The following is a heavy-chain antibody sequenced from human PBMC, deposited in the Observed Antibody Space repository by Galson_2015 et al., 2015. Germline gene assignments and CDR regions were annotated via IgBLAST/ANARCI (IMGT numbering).Heavy chain of an antibody. CDR2: IRYDGSQT. CDR3: ARDANRGGEFDY. CDR1: GFIFRNSW. V-gene: IGHV3-7*03. D-gene: IGHD1-14*01. Sequence: SLRLSCAASGFIFRNSWMVWVRQTPEKGLEWVAKIRYDGSQTFYVDSVKGRFTISRDNAENSLYLQMNSLRADDTAVYYCARDANRGGEFDYWGQGARVTVSS. J-gene: IGHJ4*02.